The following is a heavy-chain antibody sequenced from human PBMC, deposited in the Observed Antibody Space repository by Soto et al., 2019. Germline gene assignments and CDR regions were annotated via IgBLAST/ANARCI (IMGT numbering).Heavy chain of an antibody. CDR1: GYTFTNYG. J-gene: IGHJ2*01. CDR2: ISPYNGNT. Sequence: QVQLVQSGDEVKKPGASVKVSCKASGYTFTNYGISWVRQAPGQGLEWMGWISPYNGNTKYPQKLQGRVTMTTDTPTRTSYMELRSLRSDDTAVYFCARDGDRCTSTRCSPWPESHCALGGRGTLVTVSS. D-gene: IGHD2-2*01. CDR3: ARDGDRCTSTRCSPWPESHCAL. V-gene: IGHV1-18*01.